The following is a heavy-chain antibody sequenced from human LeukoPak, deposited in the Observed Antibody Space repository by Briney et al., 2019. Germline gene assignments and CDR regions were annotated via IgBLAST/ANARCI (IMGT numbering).Heavy chain of an antibody. CDR2: ISKTGTSV. J-gene: IGHJ4*02. CDR3: VAGVGLDY. CDR1: GLNFSVYY. D-gene: IGHD3-3*01. Sequence: GGSLRLSCITSGLNFSVYYMTWIRQGPGNGLGAPGNGLEWLSHISKTGTSVYYADSVRGRFTISRDNAKNSLYLHMNNLRAEDTAVYYCVAGVGLDYWGQGALVTVSS. V-gene: IGHV3-11*01.